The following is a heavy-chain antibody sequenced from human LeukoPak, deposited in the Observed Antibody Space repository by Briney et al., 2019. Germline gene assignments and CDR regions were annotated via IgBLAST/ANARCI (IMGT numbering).Heavy chain of an antibody. V-gene: IGHV3-23*01. Sequence: GGSLRLSCAASGFTFSSDAMSWVRQAPGEGLEWVSGISAGGGTIYYTDSVKGRFTISRDNSKNTLDLQMNSLRAEDTAVYYCAKDRARAAAGFFDFWGQGTLVTVSS. CDR3: AKDRARAAAGFFDF. CDR2: ISAGGGTI. CDR1: GFTFSSDA. J-gene: IGHJ4*02. D-gene: IGHD6-13*01.